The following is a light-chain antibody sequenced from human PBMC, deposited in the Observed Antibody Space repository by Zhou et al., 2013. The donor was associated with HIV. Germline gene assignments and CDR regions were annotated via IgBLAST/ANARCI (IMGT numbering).Light chain of an antibody. CDR3: MQALQTRT. CDR2: LSS. CDR1: QSLLPSNGSYY. J-gene: IGKJ2*01. V-gene: IGKV2-28*01. Sequence: DIVMTQSPLSLPVTPGEPASVSCRSSQSLLPSNGSYYLDSYLQKPGQSPQLLIYLSSNRASGVPDRFSGSGSGTDFTLRISRVEAEDVGVYYCMQALQTRTFGQGTKLEIK.